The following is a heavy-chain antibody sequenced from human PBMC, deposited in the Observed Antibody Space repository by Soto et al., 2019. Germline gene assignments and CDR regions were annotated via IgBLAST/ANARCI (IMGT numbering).Heavy chain of an antibody. J-gene: IGHJ5*02. CDR1: GGTFSCYA. Sequence: GXSVKVSCKASGGTFSCYAISWVRQAPGQGLEWMGGIIPIFGTANYAQKFQGRVTITADKSTSTAYMELSSLRSEDTAVYYCASRVVVPAAKGWFDHWRQGNLVTVSS. CDR3: ASRVVVPAAKGWFDH. V-gene: IGHV1-69*06. D-gene: IGHD2-2*01. CDR2: IIPIFGTA.